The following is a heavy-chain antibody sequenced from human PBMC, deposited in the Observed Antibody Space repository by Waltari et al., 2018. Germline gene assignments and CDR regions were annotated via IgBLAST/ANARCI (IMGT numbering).Heavy chain of an antibody. CDR2: IKQDGSEK. D-gene: IGHD2-15*01. J-gene: IGHJ3*02. V-gene: IGHV3-7*01. CDR3: AGSSGGSRGDAFDI. Sequence: EVQLVESGGGLVQPGGSLRLSCAASGFTFSSYWMSWVRQAPGKGLEWVANIKQDGSEKYEVDSVKGRVNISRDNAKNSLYLQMNSLRAEDTAVYYCAGSSGGSRGDAFDIWGQGTMVTVSS. CDR1: GFTFSSYW.